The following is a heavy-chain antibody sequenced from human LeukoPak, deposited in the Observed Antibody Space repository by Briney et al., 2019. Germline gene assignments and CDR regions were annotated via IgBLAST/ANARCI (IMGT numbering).Heavy chain of an antibody. J-gene: IGHJ4*02. D-gene: IGHD3-22*01. CDR3: VRGQITMTV. CDR2: IYCGGST. CDR1: GFTVSNNY. Sequence: GGSLRLSCAASGFTVSNNYMSWVRQAPGKGLEWVSVIYCGGSTYYADSVKGRFTISRDNSKNTLYLQMNNLRADDTAVYSCVRGQITMTVWGQGTLVTVSS. V-gene: IGHV3-53*01.